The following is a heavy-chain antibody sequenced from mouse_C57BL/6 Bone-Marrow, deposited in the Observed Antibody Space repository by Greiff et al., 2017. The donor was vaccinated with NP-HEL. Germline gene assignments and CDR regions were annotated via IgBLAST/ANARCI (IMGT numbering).Heavy chain of an antibody. Sequence: QVQLQQSGAELVKPGASVKMSCKASGYTFTSYWITWVKQRPGQGLEWIGDIYPGSGSTNYNETFKSKATLTVDTSSSTAYMQLSSLTSEDSAVSYYALVTAVPCYYANDYWGQGTAVTVSS. CDR2: IYPGSGST. CDR3: ALVTAVPCYYANDY. V-gene: IGHV1-55*01. J-gene: IGHJ4*01. D-gene: IGHD2-1*01. CDR1: GYTFTSYW.